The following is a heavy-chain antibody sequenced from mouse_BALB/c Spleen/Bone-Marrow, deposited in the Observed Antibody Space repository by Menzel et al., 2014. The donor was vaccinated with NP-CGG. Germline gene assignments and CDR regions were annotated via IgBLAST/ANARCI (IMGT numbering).Heavy chain of an antibody. V-gene: IGHV1-15*01. CDR2: IDPETGGT. Sequence: QVQLKESGAELVRPGASVTLSCKTSGYTFTDYEMHWVKQTPVHGLEWIGVIDPETGGTAYNQKFKGKATLTADKSSSPAYMELRSVTSEDSAGYYCTRYGSSAYWGQGTLVTVSA. CDR3: TRYGSSAY. D-gene: IGHD1-1*01. J-gene: IGHJ3*01. CDR1: GYTFTDYE.